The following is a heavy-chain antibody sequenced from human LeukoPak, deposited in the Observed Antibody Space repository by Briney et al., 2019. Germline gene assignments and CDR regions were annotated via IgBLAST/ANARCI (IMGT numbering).Heavy chain of an antibody. V-gene: IGHV1-2*04. D-gene: IGHD3-16*02. CDR1: GYTFTGYY. CDR3: ARELMITFGGVIVPRPSDAFDI. CDR2: INPNSGGT. J-gene: IGHJ3*02. Sequence: ASVKVSCKASGYTFTGYYMHWVRQAPGQGLEWMGWINPNSGGTNYAQKFQGWVTMTRDTSISTDYMELSRLRSDDTAVYYCARELMITFGGVIVPRPSDAFDIWGQGTMVTVSS.